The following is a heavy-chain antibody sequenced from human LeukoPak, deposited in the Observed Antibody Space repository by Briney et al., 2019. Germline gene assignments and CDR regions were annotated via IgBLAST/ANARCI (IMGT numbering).Heavy chain of an antibody. CDR2: IYYSGST. CDR3: ARSGYCSGGSCIDAFDI. Sequence: PSETLSLTCTVSGGSISSYYWSWIRQPPGKGLEWIGYIYYSGSTNYNPSLKSRVTISVDTSKNQFSLKLSSVTAADTAVYYCARSGYCSGGSCIDAFDIWGQGTMVTDSS. CDR1: GGSISSYY. V-gene: IGHV4-59*01. J-gene: IGHJ3*02. D-gene: IGHD2-15*01.